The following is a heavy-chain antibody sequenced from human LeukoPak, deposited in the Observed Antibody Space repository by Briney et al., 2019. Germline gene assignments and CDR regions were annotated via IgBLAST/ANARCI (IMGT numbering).Heavy chain of an antibody. Sequence: GESLKISCKGSGYSFTSYWISWVRQMPGKGVEWGGRIDPSDSYTNYSPSFQGHVTISADKSISTAYLQWSSLKASDTAMYYCARHLTGDRSLDYWGQGTLVTVSS. J-gene: IGHJ4*02. CDR2: IDPSDSYT. CDR3: ARHLTGDRSLDY. D-gene: IGHD7-27*01. V-gene: IGHV5-10-1*01. CDR1: GYSFTSYW.